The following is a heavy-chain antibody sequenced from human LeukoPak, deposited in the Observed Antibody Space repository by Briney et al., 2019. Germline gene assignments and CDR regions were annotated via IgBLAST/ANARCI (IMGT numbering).Heavy chain of an antibody. CDR1: GGSISSSSYH. V-gene: IGHV4-39*01. CDR3: ARLNVVPAAVDY. CDR2: IYYSGST. D-gene: IGHD2-2*01. J-gene: IGHJ4*02. Sequence: PSETLSLTCTVSGGSISSSSYHWGWIRQPPGKGLEWIGGIYYSGSTYYNPSLKSRVTISVDTSKNQFSLKLSSVTAADTAVYYCARLNVVPAAVDYWGQGTLVTVSS.